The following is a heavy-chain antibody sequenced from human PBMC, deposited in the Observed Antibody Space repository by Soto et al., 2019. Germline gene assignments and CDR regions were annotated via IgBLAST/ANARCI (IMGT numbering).Heavy chain of an antibody. Sequence: GGSLRLSCAASGFTFRSYGMHWVRQAPGKGLEWVAVIWYDGSNKYYADSVKGRFTISRDNSKNTLYLQMNSLRAEDTAVYYCARVRGYSSSWYGNYFDYWGQGTLVTVSS. CDR3: ARVRGYSSSWYGNYFDY. CDR2: IWYDGSNK. D-gene: IGHD6-13*01. V-gene: IGHV3-33*01. J-gene: IGHJ4*02. CDR1: GFTFRSYG.